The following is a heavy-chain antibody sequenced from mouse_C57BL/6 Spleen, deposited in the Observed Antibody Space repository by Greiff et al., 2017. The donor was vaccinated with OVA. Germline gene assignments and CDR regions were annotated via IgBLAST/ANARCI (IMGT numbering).Heavy chain of an antibody. Sequence: VQLQQSGPGLVAPSQTLSITCTVSGFSLTSYGVDWVRQPPGKGLEWLGVIWGGGSTNYNSALMSRLSISKDNSKSQVFLKMNSLQTDDSAMYCCATGSYNAMDYWGQGTSVTVSS. CDR1: GFSLTSYG. D-gene: IGHD1-1*01. V-gene: IGHV2-9*01. J-gene: IGHJ4*01. CDR3: ATGSYNAMDY. CDR2: IWGGGST.